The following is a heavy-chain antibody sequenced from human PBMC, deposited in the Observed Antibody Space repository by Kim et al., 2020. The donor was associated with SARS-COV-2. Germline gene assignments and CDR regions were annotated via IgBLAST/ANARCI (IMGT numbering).Heavy chain of an antibody. Sequence: YADSVKGRFTISRDNSTNTLYLQMGSLRVEDTAGYYCAKVIWGETAGANYWGQGILVTVSS. J-gene: IGHJ4*02. D-gene: IGHD6-13*01. CDR3: AKVIWGETAGANY. V-gene: IGHV3-23*01.